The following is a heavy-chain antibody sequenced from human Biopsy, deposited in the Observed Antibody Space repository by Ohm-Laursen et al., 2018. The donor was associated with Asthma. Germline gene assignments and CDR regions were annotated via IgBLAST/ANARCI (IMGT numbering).Heavy chain of an antibody. V-gene: IGHV1-69*01. CDR3: ARKAGSCISRTCYSLDF. Sequence: SSVKVSCKSLGGTFNTYVIGWVRQAPGQGLEWMGGINSVFGTTTYPQKFQDGVTITADDSTSIVYMELSSLRSEDTAVYYCARKAGSCISRTCYSLDFWGQGTLVTVSS. CDR2: INSVFGTT. CDR1: GGTFNTYV. J-gene: IGHJ4*02. D-gene: IGHD2-2*01.